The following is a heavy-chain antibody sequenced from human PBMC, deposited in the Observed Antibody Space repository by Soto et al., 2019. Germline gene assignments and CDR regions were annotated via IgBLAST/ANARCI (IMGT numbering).Heavy chain of an antibody. D-gene: IGHD6-13*01. J-gene: IGHJ4*02. CDR3: ARYSSSSWYDGVVFDY. V-gene: IGHV4-59*08. CDR2: IYYSGST. CDR1: GGSISSYY. Sequence: PSETLSLTCTVSGGSISSYYWSWIRQPPGKGLEWIGYIYYSGSTNYNPSLKSRVTISVDTSKNQFSLKLSSVTAADTAVFYCARYSSSSWYDGVVFDYWGQGTLVTVSS.